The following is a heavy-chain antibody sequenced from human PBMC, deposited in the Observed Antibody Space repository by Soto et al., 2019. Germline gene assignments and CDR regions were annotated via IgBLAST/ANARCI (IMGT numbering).Heavy chain of an antibody. Sequence: QVQLVQSGAEVKKPGSSVKVSCKASGGTFSSYAISWVRQAPGQGLEWMGGIIPIFGTENYAQKFQGRVTITADESTSTAYMELSSLRSEDTAVYYCASRDGYKLSHSYYGMDVWGQGTTFTCSS. CDR1: GGTFSSYA. J-gene: IGHJ6*02. D-gene: IGHD6-25*01. CDR2: IIPIFGTE. V-gene: IGHV1-69*12. CDR3: ASRDGYKLSHSYYGMDV.